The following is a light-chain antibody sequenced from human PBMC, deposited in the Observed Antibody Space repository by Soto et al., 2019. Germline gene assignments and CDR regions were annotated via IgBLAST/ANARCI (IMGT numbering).Light chain of an antibody. V-gene: IGKV3-20*01. CDR3: QQYGQSPLFT. Sequence: IVLTQSPGTLSLSPGERATLSCRASQNVISDYLSWYQQKPGQAPRLLIYGASNRATGIPDRFSGSGSGTDFTLTISRLEPEDFAVYYCQQYGQSPLFTFGPGTTVDIK. J-gene: IGKJ3*01. CDR2: GAS. CDR1: QNVISDY.